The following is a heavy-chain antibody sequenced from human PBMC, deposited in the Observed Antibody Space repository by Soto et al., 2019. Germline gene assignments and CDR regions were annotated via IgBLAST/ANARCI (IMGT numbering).Heavy chain of an antibody. CDR2: LYDVDGS. CDR1: GLTISGKKY. CDR3: ATWHEREHAFDV. V-gene: IGHV3-53*01. J-gene: IGHJ3*01. Sequence: DVQLVESGGGLIQPGESLRLSCAAFGLTISGKKYVAWFRQAPGKGLEWVSALYDVDGSFYADSVTGRFTTTSDSSQTTVYLHMNDLRPYDTAVYYCATWHEREHAFDVWGQGTTVTISS. D-gene: IGHD1-1*01.